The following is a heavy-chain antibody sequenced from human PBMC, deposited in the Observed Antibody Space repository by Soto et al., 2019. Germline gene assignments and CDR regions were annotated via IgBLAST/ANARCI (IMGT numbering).Heavy chain of an antibody. CDR3: AKVRGGHTAMVPYYYYYGMDV. V-gene: IGHV3-30*18. J-gene: IGHJ6*02. Sequence: GGSLRLSCAASGFTFSSYGMHWVRQAPGKGLEWVAVISYDGSNKYYADSVKGRFTISRDNSKNTLYLQMNSLRAEDTAVYYCAKVRGGHTAMVPYYYYYGMDVWGQGTTVTVSS. CDR1: GFTFSSYG. CDR2: ISYDGSNK. D-gene: IGHD5-18*01.